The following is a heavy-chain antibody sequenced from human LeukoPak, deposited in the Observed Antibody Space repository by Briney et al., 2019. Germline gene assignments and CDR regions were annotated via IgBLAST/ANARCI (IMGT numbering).Heavy chain of an antibody. CDR1: GFTYSSFS. Sequence: GGSLRLSCAASGFTYSSFSMNWVRQAPGKGLQLVSYISSSSGTRYYADSVQGRFTISRDNAKLYLQMNSLRAEDTAVYYCARRSTIFGGYYYMDVWGKGTKVTVSS. CDR3: ARRSTIFGGYYYMDV. CDR2: ISSSSGTR. V-gene: IGHV3-48*01. D-gene: IGHD3-3*01. J-gene: IGHJ6*03.